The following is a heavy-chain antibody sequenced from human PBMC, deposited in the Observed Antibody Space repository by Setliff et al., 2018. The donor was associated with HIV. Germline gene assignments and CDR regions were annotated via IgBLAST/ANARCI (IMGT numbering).Heavy chain of an antibody. CDR1: NGSVSNNY. CDR3: ARARYESLTGYVGGYYYMDV. V-gene: IGHV4-59*02. D-gene: IGHD3-9*01. CDR2: ISYNGGS. J-gene: IGHJ6*03. Sequence: PSETLSLTCSVSNGSVSNNYWSWIRQPPGKGLEWIGYISYNGGSNSNPSLKSRVTISVGTPNNRFFLELSSVTPADTAVYFCARARYESLTGYVGGYYYMDVWGKGTMVTVSS.